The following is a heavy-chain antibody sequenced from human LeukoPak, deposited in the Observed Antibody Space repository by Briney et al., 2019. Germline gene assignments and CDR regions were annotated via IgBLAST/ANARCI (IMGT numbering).Heavy chain of an antibody. D-gene: IGHD6-19*01. J-gene: IGHJ4*02. V-gene: IGHV3-21*01. CDR2: ISSSSSYI. Sequence: GGSLRLSCAASGFTFSSYSMNWVRQAPGNGLEWFSSISSSSSYIYYADSVKGRFTISRDNAKNSLYLQMNSLRAEDTAVYYCARGFLLSSGGFDYWGQGTLVTVSS. CDR1: GFTFSSYS. CDR3: ARGFLLSSGGFDY.